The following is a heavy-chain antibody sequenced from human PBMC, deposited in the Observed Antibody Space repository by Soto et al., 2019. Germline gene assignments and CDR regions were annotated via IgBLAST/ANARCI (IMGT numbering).Heavy chain of an antibody. CDR3: ARGGGYDVDY. D-gene: IGHD5-12*01. Sequence: QVQLVQSGSELRKPGASVKVSCKASGYTFTSNSITWVRQAPGQGLEWMGWISTSSGNTKFAQKFQGRGTLTTDTSTSTAYMELASLRSDDTSVYYCARGGGYDVDYWGQGTLVTVST. V-gene: IGHV1-18*04. CDR1: GYTFTSNS. CDR2: ISTSSGNT. J-gene: IGHJ4*02.